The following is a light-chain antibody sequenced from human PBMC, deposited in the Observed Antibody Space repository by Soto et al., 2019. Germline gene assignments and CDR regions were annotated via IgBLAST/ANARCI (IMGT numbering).Light chain of an antibody. J-gene: IGLJ1*01. CDR3: SSYTSSSPYV. CDR2: EVS. V-gene: IGLV2-14*01. CDR1: SSDVGGYNY. Sequence: QSVLTQPASVSGSPGQSITISCTGTSSDVGGYNYVSWYQQHPGKAPKLLIYEVSNRPSGVSNRFSGYKSGNTASLTISGLQAEDEADYYCSSYTSSSPYVFGTGTKVTV.